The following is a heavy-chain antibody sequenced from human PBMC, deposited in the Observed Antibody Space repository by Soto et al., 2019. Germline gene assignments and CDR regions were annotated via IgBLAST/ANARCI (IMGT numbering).Heavy chain of an antibody. CDR2: LSDVDDS. CDR3: AAWHEREHAYNV. D-gene: IGHD3-16*01. V-gene: IGHV3-53*01. CDR1: GLTISGKKY. J-gene: IGHJ3*01. Sequence: DVQLVESGGGLIQPGASLRLSCAAFGLTISGKKYVAWVRQARGKGLEWVYVLSDVDDSFYADSVKGRFTTSSDSSKTTVYLQMKDLRPDNTAVYYCAAWHEREHAYNVWGQGTTFTVSS.